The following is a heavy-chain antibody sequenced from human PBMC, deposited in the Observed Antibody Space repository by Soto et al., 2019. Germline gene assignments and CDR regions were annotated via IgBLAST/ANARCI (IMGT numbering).Heavy chain of an antibody. Sequence: SETLSLTCAVYGGSFSGYYWSWIRQPPGKGLEWIGEINHSGSTNYNPSLKSRVTISVDTSKNQFSLKLSSVTAADTAVYYCARSVRSLPCSSTSCYLKYYFDYWGQGTLVTVSS. J-gene: IGHJ4*02. CDR2: INHSGST. D-gene: IGHD2-2*01. V-gene: IGHV4-34*01. CDR3: ARSVRSLPCSSTSCYLKYYFDY. CDR1: GGSFSGYY.